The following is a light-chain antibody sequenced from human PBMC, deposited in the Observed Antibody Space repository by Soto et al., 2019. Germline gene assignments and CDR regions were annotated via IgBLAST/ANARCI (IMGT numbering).Light chain of an antibody. CDR3: ASWDDNLNGGV. Sequence: QSALTQPPSASGTPGQRVTIYCSGTSSTIGTYTVNWYQQLPGTAPKLLIYTDYQRPSGVPDRFSGSKSGTSASLAINGLHSEYEADYYCASWDDNLNGGVFGGGTKPTVL. J-gene: IGLJ3*02. V-gene: IGLV1-44*01. CDR2: TDY. CDR1: SSTIGTYT.